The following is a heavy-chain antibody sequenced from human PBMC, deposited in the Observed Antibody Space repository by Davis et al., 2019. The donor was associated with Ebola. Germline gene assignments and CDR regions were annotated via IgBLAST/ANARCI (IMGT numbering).Heavy chain of an antibody. D-gene: IGHD6-19*01. CDR3: AKGWGSSGWYYFDY. Sequence: GGSLRLSCAGSGFTFNFYVMSWVRQAPGKGLEWVSAIDGGDGSTYYADSVKGRFTISRDNSKNTLYLQMNSLRVEDTAVYYGAKGWGSSGWYYFDYWGQGTLVTVSS. J-gene: IGHJ4*02. CDR1: GFTFNFYV. CDR2: IDGGDGST. V-gene: IGHV3-23*01.